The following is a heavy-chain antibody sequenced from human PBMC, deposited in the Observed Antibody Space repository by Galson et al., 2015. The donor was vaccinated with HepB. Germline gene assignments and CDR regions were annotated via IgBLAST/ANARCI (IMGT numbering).Heavy chain of an antibody. D-gene: IGHD2-2*01. CDR2: ISYDGSNK. V-gene: IGHV3-30*18. CDR1: GFTFSSYG. J-gene: IGHJ6*02. CDR3: AKAYCSSTSCYWGGGMDV. Sequence: SVRLSCAASGFTFSSYGMNWVRQAPGKGLGWVAVISYDGSNKYYADSVKGRFTISRDNSKNTLYLQMNSMRAEDTALYYCAKAYCSSTSCYWGGGMDVWGQGTTVTVSS.